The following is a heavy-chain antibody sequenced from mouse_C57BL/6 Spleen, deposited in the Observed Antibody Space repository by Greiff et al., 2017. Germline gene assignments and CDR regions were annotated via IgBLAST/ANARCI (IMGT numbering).Heavy chain of an antibody. J-gene: IGHJ4*01. D-gene: IGHD1-1*01. CDR1: GYSITSGYA. CDR3: ARAYYGSSYGAMDY. CDR2: ISYSGST. Sequence: EVHLVESGPGMVKPSQSLSLTCTVTGYSITSGYAWHWIRHFPGKKLEWMGYISYSGSTNYNPSLKSRISITHDTSKNHFFLKLNSVTTEDTATYYCARAYYGSSYGAMDYWGQGTSVTVSS. V-gene: IGHV3-1*01.